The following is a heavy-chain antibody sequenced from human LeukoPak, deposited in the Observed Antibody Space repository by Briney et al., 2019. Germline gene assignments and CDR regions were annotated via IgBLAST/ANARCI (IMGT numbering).Heavy chain of an antibody. D-gene: IGHD1-14*01. CDR3: ARDRHTYRTGMEFDY. CDR1: GFTFSSYS. CDR2: ISSSSSTI. J-gene: IGHJ4*02. V-gene: IGHV3-48*02. Sequence: PGGSPRLSCAASGFTFSSYSMNWVRQAPGKGLEWVSYISSSSSTIYYADSVKGRFTISRDNAKNSLYLQMNSLRDEDTAVYYCARDRHTYRTGMEFDYWGQGTLVTVSS.